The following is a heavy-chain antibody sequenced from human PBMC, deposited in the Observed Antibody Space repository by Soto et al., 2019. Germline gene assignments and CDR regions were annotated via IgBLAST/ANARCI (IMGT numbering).Heavy chain of an antibody. D-gene: IGHD4-17*01. CDR1: GYTVSTYA. V-gene: IGHV1-3*01. Sequence: ASVKVSCKASGYTVSTYAMNCVRQAPGQMLEWMGWINACNGNTKYSQKFQGRVTITRDTSATTAYMELSSLRSEDTAVYYCARGVSTVTPNWFDPWGQGTLVTVSS. CDR2: INACNGNT. CDR3: ARGVSTVTPNWFDP. J-gene: IGHJ5*02.